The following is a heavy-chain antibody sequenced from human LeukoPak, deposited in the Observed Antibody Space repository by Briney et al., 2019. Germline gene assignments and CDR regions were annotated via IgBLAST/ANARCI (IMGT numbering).Heavy chain of an antibody. CDR3: ARSHEEAFDI. CDR1: GGSFSGYY. CDR2: INHSGST. V-gene: IGHV4-34*01. J-gene: IGHJ3*02. Sequence: PSETLSLTCAVYGGSFSGYYWSWIRQPPGKGLEWIGEINHSGSTNYNPPLKSRVTMSVDTSKNQFSLKLSSVTAVDTAVYYCARSHEEAFDIWGQGTMVTVSS.